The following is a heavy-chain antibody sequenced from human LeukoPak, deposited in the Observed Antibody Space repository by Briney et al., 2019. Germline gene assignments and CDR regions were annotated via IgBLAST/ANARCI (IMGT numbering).Heavy chain of an antibody. CDR2: ISSSGSTI. J-gene: IGHJ4*02. CDR3: AREDSSSSGNVFDS. Sequence: GGSLRLSCAASGFTFSSYEMSWVRQAPGKGLEWVSYISSSGSTIYYADSVKGRFTISRDNTKNSLYLQMNSLRAKNTAVYYCAREDSSSSGNVFDSWGQGALVTVSS. D-gene: IGHD6-6*01. CDR1: GFTFSSYE. V-gene: IGHV3-48*03.